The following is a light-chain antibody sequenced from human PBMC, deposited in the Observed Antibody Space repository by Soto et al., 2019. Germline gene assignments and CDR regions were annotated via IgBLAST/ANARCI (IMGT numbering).Light chain of an antibody. CDR3: QVWDISSGHVV. CDR1: NIGSKS. Sequence: SSELTQPPSVSVAPGKTASVACGGSNIGSKSVHWYQKKSGQAPVLVMYYDSDRPSGIPGRFSGTNSGNTATLTISRVEAGDEADYYCQVWDISSGHVVFGGGTKVTVL. J-gene: IGLJ3*02. CDR2: YDS. V-gene: IGLV3-21*01.